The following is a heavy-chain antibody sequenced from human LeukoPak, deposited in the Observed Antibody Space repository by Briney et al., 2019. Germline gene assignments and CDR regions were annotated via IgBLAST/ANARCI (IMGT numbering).Heavy chain of an antibody. V-gene: IGHV1-18*01. J-gene: IGHJ4*02. CDR2: ISAYNGNT. Sequence: GASVTVSCKVSGYTLTELSMHWVRQAPGQGLEWMGWISAYNGNTNYAQKLQGRVTMTTDTSTSTAYMELRSLRSDDTAVYYCAREDGGNSGDYWGQGTLVTVSS. D-gene: IGHD4-23*01. CDR1: GYTLTELS. CDR3: AREDGGNSGDY.